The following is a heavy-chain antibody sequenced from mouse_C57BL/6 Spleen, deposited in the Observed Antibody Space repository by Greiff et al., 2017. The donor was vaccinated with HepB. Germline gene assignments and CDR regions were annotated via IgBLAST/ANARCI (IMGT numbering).Heavy chain of an antibody. Sequence: QVHVKQPGAELVRPGTSVKLSCKASGYTFTSYWMHWVKQRPGQGLEWIGVIDPSDSYTNYNQKFKGKATLTVDTSSSTAYMQLSSLTSEDSAVYYCASTTVVAIDYWGQGTTLTVSS. D-gene: IGHD1-1*01. CDR2: IDPSDSYT. J-gene: IGHJ2*01. CDR1: GYTFTSYW. CDR3: ASTTVVAIDY. V-gene: IGHV1-59*01.